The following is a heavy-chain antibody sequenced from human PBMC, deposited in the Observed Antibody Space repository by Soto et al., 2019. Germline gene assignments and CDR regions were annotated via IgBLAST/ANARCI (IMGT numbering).Heavy chain of an antibody. Sequence: SETLSLTCTVSGGSISSSSYYWGWIRQPPGKGLEWIGSIYYSGSTYYNPSLKSRVTISVDTSKNQFSLKLSSVTAADPAVEYCARHFLFVLVPAAAGDCFDPWGQGTLVTVSS. CDR3: ARHFLFVLVPAAAGDCFDP. V-gene: IGHV4-39*01. CDR1: GGSISSSSYY. D-gene: IGHD2-2*01. CDR2: IYYSGST. J-gene: IGHJ5*02.